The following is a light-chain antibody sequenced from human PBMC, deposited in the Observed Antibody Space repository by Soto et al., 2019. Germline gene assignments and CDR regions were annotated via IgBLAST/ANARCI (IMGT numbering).Light chain of an antibody. CDR2: DVS. CDR1: SSDVGVYNF. V-gene: IGLV2-11*02. CDR3: CSYAGTYTDV. J-gene: IGLJ1*01. Sequence: QSALAQPRSVSGSPGQSVTISCTGTSSDVGVYNFVSWYQQHPSKAPKLMIYDVSERPSGVPDRFFGSKSGNTASLTISGLQAEDEADYYCCSYAGTYTDVVGTGTK.